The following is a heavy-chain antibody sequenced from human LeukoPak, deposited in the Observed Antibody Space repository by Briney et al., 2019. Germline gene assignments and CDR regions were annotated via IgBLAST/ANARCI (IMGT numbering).Heavy chain of an antibody. J-gene: IGHJ4*02. CDR3: ARGHNIVATKPYFDY. V-gene: IGHV3-11*05. Sequence: GGSLRLSCAASGFTFSDYYMSWIRQAPGKGLEWVSYISSSSSYTNYADSVKGRFTISRDNAKNSPYLQMNSLRAEDTAVYYCARGHNIVATKPYFDYWGQGTLVTVSS. CDR2: ISSSSSYT. D-gene: IGHD5-12*01. CDR1: GFTFSDYY.